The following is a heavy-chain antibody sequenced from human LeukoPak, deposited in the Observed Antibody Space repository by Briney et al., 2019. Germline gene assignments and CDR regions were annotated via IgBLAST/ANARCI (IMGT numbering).Heavy chain of an antibody. D-gene: IGHD2-2*01. Sequence: ASVKVSCKASGYTFTGYYMHWVRQAPGQGLEWMGWINPNSGGTNNAQKFQGRVTMTRDTSISTAYMELSRLRSDDTAVYYCARDRGYCSSTSCYDWFDPWGQGTLVTVSS. CDR1: GYTFTGYY. CDR3: ARDRGYCSSTSCYDWFDP. J-gene: IGHJ5*02. V-gene: IGHV1-2*02. CDR2: INPNSGGT.